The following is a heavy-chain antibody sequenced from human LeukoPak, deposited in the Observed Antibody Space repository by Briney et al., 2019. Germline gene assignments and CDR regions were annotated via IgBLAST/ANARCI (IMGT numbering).Heavy chain of an antibody. CDR1: GYTLTELS. D-gene: IGHD3-22*01. V-gene: IGHV1-24*01. CDR2: FDPEDGET. Sequence: ASVKVSCKVSGYTLTELSMHWVRQAPGKGLEWMGGFDPEDGETIYAQKFQGRVTMTEDTSTDTAYMELSSLRSEDTAVYYCATGPYYYDSSGYRFDYWGQGTLVTVSS. CDR3: ATGPYYYDSSGYRFDY. J-gene: IGHJ4*02.